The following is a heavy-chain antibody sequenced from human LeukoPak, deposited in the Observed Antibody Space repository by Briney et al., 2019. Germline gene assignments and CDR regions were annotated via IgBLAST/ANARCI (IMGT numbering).Heavy chain of an antibody. CDR1: GFTFSDYY. CDR3: ASGHSSGWYGAPAYYYYGMDV. CDR2: ISSSGSTI. Sequence: GGSLRLSCAASGFTFSDYYMSWIRQAPGKGLEWVSYISSSGSTIYYADSVKGRFTISRDNAKNSLYLQMNSLRAEDTAVYYCASGHSSGWYGAPAYYYYGMDVWGQGTTVTVSS. V-gene: IGHV3-11*04. J-gene: IGHJ6*02. D-gene: IGHD6-19*01.